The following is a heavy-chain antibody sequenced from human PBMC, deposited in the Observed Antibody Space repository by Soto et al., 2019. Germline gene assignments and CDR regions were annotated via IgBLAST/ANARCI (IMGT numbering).Heavy chain of an antibody. CDR2: ISAYNGNT. CDR3: ARELLGVEQRGEKEYYYYYMDV. D-gene: IGHD1-1*01. V-gene: IGHV1-18*01. J-gene: IGHJ6*03. CDR1: GYTFTSYG. Sequence: ASVKVSCKASGYTFTSYGISWVRQAPGQGLEWMGWISAYNGNTNYAQKLQGRVTMTTDTSTSTAYMELRSLRSDDTAVYYCARELLGVEQRGEKEYYYYYMDVWGKGTKVTVSS.